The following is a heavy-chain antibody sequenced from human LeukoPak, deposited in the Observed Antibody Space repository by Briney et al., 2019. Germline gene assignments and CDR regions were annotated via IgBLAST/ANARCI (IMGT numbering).Heavy chain of an antibody. Sequence: GASVKVSCKASGYTFTSYDINWVRQATGQGLEWMGWINPNSGGTNYAQKFQGRVTMTRDTSISTAYMELSRLRSDDTAVYYCAVYCSSTSCYFDIWGQGTMVTVSS. D-gene: IGHD2-2*01. V-gene: IGHV1-2*02. CDR1: GYTFTSYD. CDR2: INPNSGGT. CDR3: AVYCSSTSCYFDI. J-gene: IGHJ3*02.